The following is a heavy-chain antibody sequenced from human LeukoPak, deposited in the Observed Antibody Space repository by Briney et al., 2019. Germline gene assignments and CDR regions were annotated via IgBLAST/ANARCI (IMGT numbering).Heavy chain of an antibody. CDR1: GGSISGDY. J-gene: IGHJ4*02. V-gene: IGHV4-4*07. Sequence: PSETLSLTCTVSGGSISGDYWSWIRQPAGTGLEWIGRIYTSGSTIYNPSLKSRVTMSVDTSKNQFSLKLSSVTAADTAVYYCARRASSGSKFYYWGQGTLVTVSS. CDR2: IYTSGST. CDR3: ARRASSGSKFYY. D-gene: IGHD3-22*01.